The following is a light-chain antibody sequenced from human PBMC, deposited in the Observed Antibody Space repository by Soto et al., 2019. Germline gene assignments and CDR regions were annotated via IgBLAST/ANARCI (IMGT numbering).Light chain of an antibody. CDR2: XXX. V-gene: IGLV2-14*01. J-gene: IGLJ2*01. CDR3: SSYTSSTPVV. Sequence: QSALTQPASVSGSPGQSITISCTGTSSDVGAYNYVSWYQQHPGKAPKLMIYXXXXXXXXXXXXXXGAKSGNAASLTISGLQAXXXXDYYCSSYTSSTPVVFGGGTKVTVL. CDR1: SSDVGAYNY.